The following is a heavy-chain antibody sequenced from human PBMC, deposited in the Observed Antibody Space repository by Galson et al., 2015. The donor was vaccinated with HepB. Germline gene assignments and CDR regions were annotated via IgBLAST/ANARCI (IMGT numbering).Heavy chain of an antibody. CDR3: ARGDCSGGRCYSGGS. J-gene: IGHJ4*02. CDR2: TRNKAKSYTT. V-gene: IGHV3-72*01. Sequence: SLRLSCAASGFTSSDHYMDWVRQAPGKGLEWVGRTRNKAKSYTTEYAASVKGRFTISRDDSKNSLYLQMSSLKTEDTAVYYCARGDCSGGRCYSGGSWGQGTLVTVSS. CDR1: GFTSSDHY. D-gene: IGHD2-15*01.